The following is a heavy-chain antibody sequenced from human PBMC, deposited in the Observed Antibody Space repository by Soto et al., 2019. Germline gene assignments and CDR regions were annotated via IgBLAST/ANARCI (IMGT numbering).Heavy chain of an antibody. D-gene: IGHD3-10*01. CDR2: ISAYNGNT. V-gene: IGHV1-18*01. J-gene: IGHJ6*02. CDR1: GYTFTSYD. CDR3: AGSLAPYYYGSGSYYPTRNYYCYYGMDV. Sequence: GASVKVSCKASGYTFTSYDINWVRQATGQGLEWMGWISAYNGNTNYAQKLQGRVTMTTDTSTSTAYMELRSLRSDDTAVYYCAGSLAPYYYGSGSYYPTRNYYCYYGMDVRGQGTTVTVSS.